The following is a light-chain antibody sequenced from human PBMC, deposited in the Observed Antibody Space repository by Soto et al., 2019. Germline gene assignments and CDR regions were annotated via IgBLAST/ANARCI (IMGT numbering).Light chain of an antibody. Sequence: QSVLTQPPSASATPGQMVTISCSGSSSNIGSNYVYWYQQIPGTAPKLLIFNNNQRPSGVPDRFSGSKSGTSASLAISGLRSGDEADYHCAAWDDSLRGQVFGGGTKVTVL. V-gene: IGLV1-47*02. CDR2: NNN. CDR1: SSNIGSNY. J-gene: IGLJ3*02. CDR3: AAWDDSLRGQV.